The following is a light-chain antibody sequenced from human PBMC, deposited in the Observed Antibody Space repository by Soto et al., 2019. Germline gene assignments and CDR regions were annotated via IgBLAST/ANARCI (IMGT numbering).Light chain of an antibody. V-gene: IGKV3-15*01. Sequence: EIVMTQFPATLSVSPGERATLSCRASQTVTSNLAWYQQKPGQAPRLLIYGASTRATGIPARFSGSGSGTEFTLTISSLQPEYFAVYYCQQYNNWPPATFGQGPKVEIK. CDR2: GAS. CDR1: QTVTSN. CDR3: QQYNNWPPAT. J-gene: IGKJ1*01.